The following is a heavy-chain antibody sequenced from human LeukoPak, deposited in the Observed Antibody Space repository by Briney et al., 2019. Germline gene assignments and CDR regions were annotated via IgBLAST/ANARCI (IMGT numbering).Heavy chain of an antibody. J-gene: IGHJ3*02. CDR2: INAGNGNT. CDR3: ARAYCGGDCYSAGPGAFDI. D-gene: IGHD2-21*02. Sequence: ASVKVSCKASGYTFTSYAMYWVRQAPGQRLEWMGWINAGNGNTKYSQEFQGRVTITRDTSASTAYMELSSLRSEDMAVYYCARAYCGGDCYSAGPGAFDIWGQGTMVTVSS. V-gene: IGHV1-3*03. CDR1: GYTFTSYA.